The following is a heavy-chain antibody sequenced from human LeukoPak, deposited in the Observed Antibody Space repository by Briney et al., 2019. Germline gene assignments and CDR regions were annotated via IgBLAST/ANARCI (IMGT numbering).Heavy chain of an antibody. CDR3: ARVGIKTYYDFWSGYYTDNWFDP. CDR1: GGSVSSGSYY. CDR2: IYYSGST. J-gene: IGHJ5*02. V-gene: IGHV4-61*01. D-gene: IGHD3-3*01. Sequence: SETLSLTCTVSGGSVSSGSYYWSWIRQPPGKGLEWIGYIYYSGSTNYNPSLKSRVTISVDTSKNQFSLKLSSVTAADTAVYYCARVGIKTYYDFWSGYYTDNWFDPWGQGTLVTVSS.